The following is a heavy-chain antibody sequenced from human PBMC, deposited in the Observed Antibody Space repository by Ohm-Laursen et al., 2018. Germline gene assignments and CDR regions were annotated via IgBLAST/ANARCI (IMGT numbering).Heavy chain of an antibody. V-gene: IGHV3-48*01. D-gene: IGHD3-3*01. CDR3: ARELGFDFWSGNFDY. Sequence: GSLRLSCAASGFTFRTYSMNWVRQAPGKGLEWVSYISSSSSPIYYADSVKGRFTISRDNAKNSLYLQMNSLRAEDTAVYYCARELGFDFWSGNFDYWGQGILVTVSS. J-gene: IGHJ4*02. CDR1: GFTFRTYS. CDR2: ISSSSSPI.